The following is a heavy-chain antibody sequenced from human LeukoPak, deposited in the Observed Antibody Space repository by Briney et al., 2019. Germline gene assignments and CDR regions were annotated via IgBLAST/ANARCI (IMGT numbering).Heavy chain of an antibody. Sequence: PGGSLRLSCAASGFNFRSFGMNWVRQAPGKGLEWVSGIYTNGRTRYADAVEGRFTISRDNSKNTLYLHMHSLRVEDTAVYYCAHLVWEYVGGLDVWGQGTTVTVSS. J-gene: IGHJ6*02. D-gene: IGHD1-26*01. CDR3: AHLVWEYVGGLDV. CDR1: GFNFRSFG. CDR2: IYTNGRT. V-gene: IGHV3-23*05.